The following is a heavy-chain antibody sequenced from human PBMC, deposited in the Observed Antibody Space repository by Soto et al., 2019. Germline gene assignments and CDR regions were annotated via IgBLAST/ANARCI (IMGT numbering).Heavy chain of an antibody. CDR3: TREGSAPYYYYAMDA. J-gene: IGHJ6*02. CDR2: ISAYNGNT. V-gene: IGHV1-18*01. CDR1: GGTFSSYG. Sequence: ASVKVSCKASGGTFSSYGISWVRQAPGQGLEWMGWISAYNGNTNYAQNLQGRVFMTADTSTNTAYMELRSLRSDDTAIYYCTREGSAPYYYYAMDAWGQGTTVTVSS. D-gene: IGHD3-10*01.